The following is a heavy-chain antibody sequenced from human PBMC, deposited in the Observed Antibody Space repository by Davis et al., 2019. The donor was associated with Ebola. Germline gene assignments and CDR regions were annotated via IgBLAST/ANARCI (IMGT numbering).Heavy chain of an antibody. D-gene: IGHD3-16*01. CDR1: GYTFTSYY. V-gene: IGHV1-46*01. CDR2: INPSGGST. CDR3: ATDRFGELLVWDY. Sequence: ASVKVSCKASGYTFTSYYMHWVRQAPGQGLEWMGIINPSGGSTSYAQKFQGRVTMTEDTSTDTAYMELSSLRSEDTAVYYCATDRFGELLVWDYWGQGTLVTVSS. J-gene: IGHJ4*02.